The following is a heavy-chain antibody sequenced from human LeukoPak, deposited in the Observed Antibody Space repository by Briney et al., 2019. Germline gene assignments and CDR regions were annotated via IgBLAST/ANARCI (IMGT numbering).Heavy chain of an antibody. J-gene: IGHJ4*02. CDR3: ATTIAAAPRD. CDR1: GGSFSGYY. CDR2: INHSGST. Sequence: PSETLSLTCAVYGGSFSGYYWSWIRQPPGKGLEWIGEINHSGSTNYNPSLKSRVTISVDTSKNQFSLKLSSVTAADTAVYYCATTIAAAPRDWGQGTLVTVSS. V-gene: IGHV4-34*01. D-gene: IGHD6-13*01.